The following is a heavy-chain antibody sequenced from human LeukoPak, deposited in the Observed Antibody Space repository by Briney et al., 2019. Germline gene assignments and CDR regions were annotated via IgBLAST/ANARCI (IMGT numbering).Heavy chain of an antibody. CDR3: ASTPNVWYLGRIGEVDW. Sequence: PGGSLRLSCAASGFTFSSHAMSWVRQSPGKGLEWVSTISGSADSTYYADSVKGRFTISRDNSKNTLYLQMNSLRVEDTAVYYCASTPNVWYLGRIGEVDWWGQGTLVTVSS. CDR1: GFTFSSHA. D-gene: IGHD4-23*01. CDR2: ISGSADST. J-gene: IGHJ4*02. V-gene: IGHV3-23*01.